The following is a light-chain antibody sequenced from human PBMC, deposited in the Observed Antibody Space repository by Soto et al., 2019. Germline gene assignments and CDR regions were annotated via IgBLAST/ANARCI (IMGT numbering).Light chain of an antibody. CDR2: GAS. CDR3: QQYGTSSHT. Sequence: EIVLTQSPGTLSLSPGEGATLACRASQSISSNYLVWYQQKGGQAPRLLIYGASSRATGIPDRFSGSGSGTDFTLTISRLEPEEFAMYFWQQYGTSSHTFGQGTKLEIK. J-gene: IGKJ2*01. CDR1: QSISSNY. V-gene: IGKV3-20*01.